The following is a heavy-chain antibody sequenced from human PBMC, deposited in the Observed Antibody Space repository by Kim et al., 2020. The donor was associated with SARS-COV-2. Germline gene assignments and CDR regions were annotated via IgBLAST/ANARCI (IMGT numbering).Heavy chain of an antibody. Sequence: SETLSLTCSVSGDSFTTKSFYWGWFRQPPGKGLEWIGSVSNSGNSDHYNPPLKSRVAISIDTSKDLLYLKLRSVTAADTAVYYCARQKAQKGEWSFDYWG. CDR2: VSNSGNSD. D-gene: IGHD3-16*01. CDR3: ARQKAQKGEWSFDY. CDR1: GDSFTTKSFY. J-gene: IGHJ4*01. V-gene: IGHV4-39*01.